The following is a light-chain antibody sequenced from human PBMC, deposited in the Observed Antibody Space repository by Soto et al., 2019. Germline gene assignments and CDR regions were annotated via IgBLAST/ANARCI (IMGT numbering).Light chain of an antibody. V-gene: IGKV1-13*02. Sequence: AIQVTQSPSSLSASVGDTVTSTCRASQGISSAFAWYQQKPGKVPRLLIYDVFNLRSGVPSRFSGSGSGTDFTLTISLLQPEDFATYYCQQLETYPLTFGQGTRLEVQ. J-gene: IGKJ5*01. CDR2: DVF. CDR1: QGISSA. CDR3: QQLETYPLT.